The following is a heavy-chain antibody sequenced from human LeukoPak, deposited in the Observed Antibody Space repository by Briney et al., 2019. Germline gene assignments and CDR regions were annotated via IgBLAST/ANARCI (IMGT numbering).Heavy chain of an antibody. CDR1: GLTVSSKY. CDR3: ASLDSGSYQSGY. D-gene: IGHD1-26*01. Sequence: GGSLRLSCAASGLTVSSKYMTWVRQAPGKGLEWVSIIYSGGSTYYADSVKGRFTISRDNSKNTLYLQMNSLRAEDTAVYYCASLDSGSYQSGYWGQGTLVTVSS. V-gene: IGHV3-53*05. J-gene: IGHJ4*02. CDR2: IYSGGST.